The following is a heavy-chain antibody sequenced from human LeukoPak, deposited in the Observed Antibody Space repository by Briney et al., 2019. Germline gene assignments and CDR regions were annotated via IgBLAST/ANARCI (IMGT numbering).Heavy chain of an antibody. CDR1: GYTFTSFG. CDR3: ARDLGEDTTMIFFDY. J-gene: IGHJ4*02. V-gene: IGHV1-18*01. D-gene: IGHD5-18*01. CDR2: ISAYNGNT. Sequence: ASVKVSCKASGYTFTSFGISWVRQAPGQGPEWVGWISAYNGNTNYAQNLQGRVTMTTDTSTNTAYMELRSLRSDDTAVYYCARDLGEDTTMIFFDYWGQGTPVTVSS.